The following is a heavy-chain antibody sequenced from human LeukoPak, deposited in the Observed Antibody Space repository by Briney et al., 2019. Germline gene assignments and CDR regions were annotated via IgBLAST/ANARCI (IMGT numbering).Heavy chain of an antibody. CDR1: GGTFSSYT. CDR2: IIPILGIA. D-gene: IGHD3-3*01. CDR3: AREGDFGAY. V-gene: IGHV1-69*04. Sequence: VASVKVSFKASGGTFSSYTISWVRPAPGQGLEWMGRIIPILGIANYAQKFQGRVTITADKSTSTAYMELSSLRSEDTAVYYCAREGDFGAYWGQGTLVTVSS. J-gene: IGHJ4*02.